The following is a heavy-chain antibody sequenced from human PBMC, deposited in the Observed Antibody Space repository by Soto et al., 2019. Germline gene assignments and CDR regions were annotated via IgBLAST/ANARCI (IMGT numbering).Heavy chain of an antibody. Sequence: PSETLSLTCTVSGGSISSYYWSWIRQPPGKGLEWIGYIYYSGSTNYNPSLKRRVTISVDTSKNQFSLKLSSVTAADTAVYYCARGQAHSSSIRRPFYFDYWGQGTLVTVSS. V-gene: IGHV4-59*01. J-gene: IGHJ4*02. CDR2: IYYSGST. D-gene: IGHD6-6*01. CDR3: ARGQAHSSSIRRPFYFDY. CDR1: GGSISSYY.